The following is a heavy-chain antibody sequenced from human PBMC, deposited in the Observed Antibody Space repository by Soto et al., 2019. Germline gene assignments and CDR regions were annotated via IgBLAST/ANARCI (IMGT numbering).Heavy chain of an antibody. D-gene: IGHD6-13*01. CDR3: ARGNSNWAYYFDF. Sequence: EVHLVESGGGLVQPGGSLRLSCAASGFTFSSYSLNWVRQAPGKGLEWVSYITSSGTTVYYADSVRGRFTISRDNAKNSLYLQMNSLRDDETAVYYCARGNSNWAYYFDFWGLGTLVTVSS. V-gene: IGHV3-48*02. CDR2: ITSSGTTV. CDR1: GFTFSSYS. J-gene: IGHJ4*02.